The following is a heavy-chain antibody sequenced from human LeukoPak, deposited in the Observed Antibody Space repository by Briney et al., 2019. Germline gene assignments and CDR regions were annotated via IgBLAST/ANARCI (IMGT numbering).Heavy chain of an antibody. Sequence: GGSLRLSCAASGFIVNNKYMTWVRQAPGKGLEWVSLIYNDGRTYYADSVKGRCTISRDNSKNTLYLQMNSLRVEDTAVYYCARGLFLSGYLDAFDIWGQGTVVTVSS. CDR1: GFIVNNKY. CDR3: ARGLFLSGYLDAFDI. D-gene: IGHD3-22*01. CDR2: IYNDGRT. J-gene: IGHJ3*02. V-gene: IGHV3-53*01.